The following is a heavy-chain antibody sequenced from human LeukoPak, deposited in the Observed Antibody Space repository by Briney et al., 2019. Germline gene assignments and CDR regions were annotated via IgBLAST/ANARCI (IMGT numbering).Heavy chain of an antibody. Sequence: GESLKISCKGSGNSFSNYWIGWVRQLPGRGLEWMGIIYPGDSDTRYNPSFQGQVTISADKSISTAYLQWSSLKASDTAMYYCARRANTGWAQDDYWGQGTLVTVSS. V-gene: IGHV5-51*01. D-gene: IGHD5-18*01. CDR1: GNSFSNYW. CDR3: ARRANTGWAQDDY. CDR2: IYPGDSDT. J-gene: IGHJ4*02.